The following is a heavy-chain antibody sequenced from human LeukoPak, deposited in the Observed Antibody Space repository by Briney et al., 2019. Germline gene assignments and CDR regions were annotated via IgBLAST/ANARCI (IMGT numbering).Heavy chain of an antibody. CDR2: VHYSGGS. D-gene: IGHD1-26*01. Sequence: SETLSLTCAVYGGSFSGYYWSWIRQPPGKGLEWIGSVHYSGGSYYNPSLKSRVTISLNTSKNQFSLKLSSVTAADTAVYYCARGGSPKYGMDVWGQGTTVTVSS. V-gene: IGHV4-34*01. J-gene: IGHJ6*02. CDR1: GGSFSGYY. CDR3: ARGGSPKYGMDV.